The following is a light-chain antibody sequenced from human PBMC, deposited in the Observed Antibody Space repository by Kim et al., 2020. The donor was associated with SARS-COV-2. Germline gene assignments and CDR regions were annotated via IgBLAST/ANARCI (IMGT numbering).Light chain of an antibody. Sequence: SESPGERATLSCRASQSVSSKLAWYQQKPGQAPRLLIYGASTRATGIPARFSGSVSGTEFTLTISSLQSEDFAVYYCQQYDNWPLTLAGGTKLEI. CDR1: QSVSSK. CDR3: QQYDNWPLT. V-gene: IGKV3-15*01. J-gene: IGKJ4*01. CDR2: GAS.